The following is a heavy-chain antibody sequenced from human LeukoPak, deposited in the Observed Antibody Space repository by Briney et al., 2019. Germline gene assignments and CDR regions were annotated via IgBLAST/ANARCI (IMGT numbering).Heavy chain of an antibody. CDR1: GVSFSSYG. D-gene: IGHD3-9*01. V-gene: IGHV3-23*01. J-gene: IGHJ4*02. CDR3: VKADWAYYFDY. CDR2: ITSSGGST. Sequence: GGFLRLSCAVSGVSFSSYGMSWVRQAPGKGLEWVSGITSSGGSTSYADSVKGRFTVSRDNSKNTLFLEMNNLRAEDTATYYCVKADWAYYFDYWGQGTLVTVSS.